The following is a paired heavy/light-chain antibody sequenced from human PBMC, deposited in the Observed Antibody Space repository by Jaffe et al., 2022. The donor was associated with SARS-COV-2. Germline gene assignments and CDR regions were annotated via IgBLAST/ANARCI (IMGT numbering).Light chain of an antibody. CDR3: GTWDGSLSVWV. CDR2: ENN. CDR1: NSNIGHNY. V-gene: IGLV1-51*02. Sequence: QSVLTQPPSVSAAPGQKVTISCSGSNSNIGHNYVSWYQQLPGTAPKLLIYENNKRPSEIPDRFSGSRSGTSATLAITGLQTGDEADYYCGTWDGSLSVWVFGTGTQLTVL. J-gene: IGLJ3*02.
Heavy chain of an antibody. J-gene: IGHJ4*02. D-gene: IGHD4-4*01. CDR1: GFSFNNAW. CDR2: IKSRLAGGTA. V-gene: IGHV3-15*01. CDR3: TTMADYSNGFFAS. Sequence: EVQLVESGGGLVKPGGSLRLSCAASGFSFNNAWMSWVRQAPGEGLEWVGRIKSRLAGGTATYAEPVRGRFTFSRDDSRNTLHLQMDSLKTEDTAVYYCTTMADYSNGFFASWGQGTLVTVSS.